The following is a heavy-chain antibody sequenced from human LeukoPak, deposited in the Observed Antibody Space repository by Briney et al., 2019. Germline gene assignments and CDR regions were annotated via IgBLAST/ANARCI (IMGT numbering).Heavy chain of an antibody. V-gene: IGHV3-48*01. D-gene: IGHD6-13*01. CDR3: ARIAAACFDY. Sequence: GGSLRLSCAASGFTFSSYSMNWVRQAPGKGLEWVSYISSSSGTIYYADSVKGRFTISRDNAKNSLYLQMNSLRAEDTAVYYCARIAAACFDYWGQGTLVTVSS. J-gene: IGHJ4*02. CDR1: GFTFSSYS. CDR2: ISSSSGTI.